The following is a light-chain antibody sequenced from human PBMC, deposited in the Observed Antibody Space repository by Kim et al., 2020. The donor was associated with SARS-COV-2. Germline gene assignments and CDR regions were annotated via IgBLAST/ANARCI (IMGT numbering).Light chain of an antibody. Sequence: SSVGDGVTITCRASQDISNYLAWYQQKPGKGPKLLISAASDLKSGVPSRFSGSGSGTDFTLTISSLQPEDVATYYCQKYNSAPWTFGQGTKVDIK. J-gene: IGKJ1*01. CDR2: AAS. CDR3: QKYNSAPWT. CDR1: QDISNY. V-gene: IGKV1-27*01.